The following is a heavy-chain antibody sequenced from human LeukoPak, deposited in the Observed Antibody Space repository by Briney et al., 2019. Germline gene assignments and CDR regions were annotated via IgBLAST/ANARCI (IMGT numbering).Heavy chain of an antibody. CDR2: ISAYNGNT. CDR3: ARSNLEAYWYFDL. V-gene: IGHV1-18*01. J-gene: IGHJ2*01. CDR1: GYTLTSYG. Sequence: ASVKVSCKASGYTLTSYGISWVRQAPGQGLEWMGWISAYNGNTNYAQKLQGRVTMTTDTSTSTAYMELRSLRSDDTAVHYCARSNLEAYWYFDLWGRGTLVTVSS.